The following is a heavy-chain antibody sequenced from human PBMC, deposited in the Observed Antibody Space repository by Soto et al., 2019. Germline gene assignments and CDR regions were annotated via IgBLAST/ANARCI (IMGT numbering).Heavy chain of an antibody. V-gene: IGHV4-34*01. J-gene: IGHJ5*02. CDR1: GGSFSGYY. CDR2: INHSGST. D-gene: IGHD2-15*01. CDR3: ARPPAPDCSGGSCYFSHWFDP. Sequence: QVQLQQWGAGLLKPSETLSLTCAVYGGSFSGYYWSWIRQPPGKGLEWIGEINHSGSTNYNPSLKRRDTLKVDTYKDRFSPKLGSVPSADTAVYYSARPPAPDCSGGSCYFSHWFDPRGHGTLVTVSA.